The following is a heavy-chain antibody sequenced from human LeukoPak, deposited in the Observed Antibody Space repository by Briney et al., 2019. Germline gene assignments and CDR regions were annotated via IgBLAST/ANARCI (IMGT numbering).Heavy chain of an antibody. CDR1: GSTFSSYG. D-gene: IGHD2-21*02. Sequence: GGSLRLSCAASGSTFSSYGIHWVRQAPGKGLEWVAVIWHDGRNKYYADSVKGRFTISRDNSKNTVLLQMNSLRAEDTAIYYCARDWGSDEAIDYWGQGTLVTVSS. J-gene: IGHJ4*02. CDR3: ARDWGSDEAIDY. V-gene: IGHV3-33*01. CDR2: IWHDGRNK.